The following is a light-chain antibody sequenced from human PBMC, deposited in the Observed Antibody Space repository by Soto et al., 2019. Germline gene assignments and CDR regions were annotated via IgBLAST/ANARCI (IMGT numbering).Light chain of an antibody. CDR1: QSVLSSSNNKNY. J-gene: IGKJ2*01. V-gene: IGKV4-1*01. CDR2: WAS. CDR3: HQYYSSPHT. Sequence: DIVMTQSPDSLAMSLGERATINCKSSQSVLSSSNNKNYLAWYQQKPGQPPKLLIYWASTRESGVPDRFSVSGSGTDFTLTISSLQAEDVAVYYFHQYYSSPHTLAQGTQLGI.